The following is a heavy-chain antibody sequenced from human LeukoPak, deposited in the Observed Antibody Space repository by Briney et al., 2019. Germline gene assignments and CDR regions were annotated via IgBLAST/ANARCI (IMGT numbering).Heavy chain of an antibody. Sequence: ASVKVSCKASGYTFTSYYMHWVRQAPGQGLEWMGIINPSGGSTSYAQKFQGRVTMTRDTSTSTVYMELSSLRSEDTAVYYCARAEPSGYSYRPPDYWGQGTLVTVSS. J-gene: IGHJ4*02. D-gene: IGHD5-18*01. V-gene: IGHV1-46*01. CDR2: INPSGGST. CDR3: ARAEPSGYSYRPPDY. CDR1: GYTFTSYY.